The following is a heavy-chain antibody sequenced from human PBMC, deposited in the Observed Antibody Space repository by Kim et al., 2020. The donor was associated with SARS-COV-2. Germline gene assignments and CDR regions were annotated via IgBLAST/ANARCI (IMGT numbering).Heavy chain of an antibody. D-gene: IGHD3-10*01. Sequence: YADSVKGRFTISRDNAKNSLYLQMNSLRAEDTAVYYCARDLTMVRGWFDPWGQGTLVTVSS. V-gene: IGHV3-11*04. CDR3: ARDLTMVRGWFDP. J-gene: IGHJ5*02.